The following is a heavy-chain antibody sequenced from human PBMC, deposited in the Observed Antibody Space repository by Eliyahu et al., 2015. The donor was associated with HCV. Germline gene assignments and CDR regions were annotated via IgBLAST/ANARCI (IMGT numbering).Heavy chain of an antibody. CDR3: ARGRRKVTATRFYFDY. CDR1: GYIFTDYY. CDR2: INTADGST. V-gene: IGHV1-46*01. Sequence: QVQLVQSGAEVKRPGASVKISCKASGYIFTDYYMHWIRQAPGQGLEWMGIINTADGSTNYPQKFQGRVTMTRDTSTSTVYMELSSLTYGGTAVYYCARGRRKVTATRFYFDYWGQGTLVTVSS. D-gene: IGHD2-21*02. J-gene: IGHJ4*02.